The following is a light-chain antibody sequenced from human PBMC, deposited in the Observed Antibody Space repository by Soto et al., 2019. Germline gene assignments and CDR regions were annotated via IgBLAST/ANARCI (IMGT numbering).Light chain of an antibody. CDR2: GAS. V-gene: IGKV3-20*01. CDR1: QSLSDSQ. J-gene: IGKJ1*01. CDR3: QQYGSSPPT. Sequence: EIVLTQSRGTLSLSPGDTATLSCRASQSLSDSQLAWYQQKPGQAPRLVISGASSRATGIPDRLTGSGSGTDFTLTISRLEPEDFAVYYCQQYGSSPPTFGQGTKVDIK.